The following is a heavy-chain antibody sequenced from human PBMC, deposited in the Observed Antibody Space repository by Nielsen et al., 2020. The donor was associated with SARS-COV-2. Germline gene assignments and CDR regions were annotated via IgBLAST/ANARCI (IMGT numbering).Heavy chain of an antibody. CDR1: GYTFTNNY. CDR3: ARDPSRQITPFDF. CDR2: INPTNGGT. J-gene: IGHJ4*02. Sequence: ASVKVSCKASGYTFTNNYMHWVRQAPGQGLEWMGLINPTNGGTTYAQKFQGRVTMTRDTSTSAVYMELSSLRSDDTAVYYCARDPSRQITPFDFWGQGTLVTVSS. D-gene: IGHD2-15*01. V-gene: IGHV1-46*01.